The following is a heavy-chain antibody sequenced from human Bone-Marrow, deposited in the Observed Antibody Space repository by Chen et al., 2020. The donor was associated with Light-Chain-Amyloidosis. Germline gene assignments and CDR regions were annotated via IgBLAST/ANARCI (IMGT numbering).Heavy chain of an antibody. CDR3: AKQYLVGG. CDR2: ISKTGSNT. J-gene: IGHJ4*02. Sequence: EVRLLESGGGLVQPGGCLRLSCAVSGFTFSHYAMNWVRKAPGKGPQWCSFISKTGSNTDYEDPVKGRFTISRDNSNNMLYLQLTSLRAEDTAVYYCAKQYLVGGGGQGTLVTVSS. V-gene: IGHV3-23*01. D-gene: IGHD6-13*01. CDR1: GFTFSHYA.